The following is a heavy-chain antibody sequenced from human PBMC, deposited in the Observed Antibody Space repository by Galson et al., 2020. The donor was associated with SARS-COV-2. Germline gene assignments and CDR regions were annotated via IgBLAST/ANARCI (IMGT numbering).Heavy chain of an antibody. CDR2: IKQYGSER. CDR1: GFTFSNYW. V-gene: IGHV3-7*01. CDR3: ARGSRFYDFWSGRAEYFQH. Sequence: GGSLRLSCRGSGFTFSNYWMNWVRQAPGQGLEWVANIKQYGSERYYVESVKGRFTISRDNAQNSLYLQMDSLRDDDTAVYFCARGSRFYDFWSGRAEYFQHWGLGT. D-gene: IGHD3-3*01. J-gene: IGHJ1*01.